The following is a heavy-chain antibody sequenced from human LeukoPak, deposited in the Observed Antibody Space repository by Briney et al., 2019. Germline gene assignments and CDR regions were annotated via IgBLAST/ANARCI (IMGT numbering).Heavy chain of an antibody. V-gene: IGHV1-69*01. D-gene: IGHD1-7*01. CDR2: IIPIFGTA. CDR3: ASRTTWDYFDY. J-gene: IGHJ4*02. CDR1: GGTFSSYA. Sequence: ASVKVSCKASGGTFSSYAISWVRQAPGQGLEWMGGIIPIFGTANYAQKFQGRVTITADESTSTAYMELSSLRSEDTAVYYCASRTTWDYFDYWGQGTLVTVSS.